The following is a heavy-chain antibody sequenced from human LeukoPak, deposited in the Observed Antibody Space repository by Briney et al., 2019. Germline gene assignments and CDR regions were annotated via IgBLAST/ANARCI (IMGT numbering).Heavy chain of an antibody. V-gene: IGHV7-4-1*02. CDR1: GYSFNSQG. D-gene: IGHD3-22*01. CDR2: INTNTGNP. CDR3: ARAVWYYDSSGYYYYYYYMDV. Sequence: ASVKVSCKASGYSFNSQGMNWVRQAPGQGLEWMGWINTNTGNPTYAQGFTGRFVFSLDTSVSTAYLQISSLKAEDTAVYYCARAVWYYDSSGYYYYYYYMDVWGKGTTATVSS. J-gene: IGHJ6*03.